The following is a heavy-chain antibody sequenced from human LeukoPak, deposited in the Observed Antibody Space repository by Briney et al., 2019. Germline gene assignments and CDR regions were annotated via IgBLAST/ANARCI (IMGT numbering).Heavy chain of an antibody. CDR1: GFTFSSYA. Sequence: GGSLRLSCATSGFTFSSYAMSWVRQAPGKGLEWVSGIGASGGSTYYADSVKGRFTISRDNSKNTLYLQMNSLRTEDTAVYYCAKAEDYDILTGLDYWGQGTLVTVSS. V-gene: IGHV3-23*01. CDR3: AKAEDYDILTGLDY. CDR2: IGASGGST. D-gene: IGHD3-9*01. J-gene: IGHJ4*02.